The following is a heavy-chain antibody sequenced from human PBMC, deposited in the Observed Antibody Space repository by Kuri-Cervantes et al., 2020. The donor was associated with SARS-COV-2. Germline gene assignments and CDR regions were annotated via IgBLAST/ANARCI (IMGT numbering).Heavy chain of an antibody. CDR1: DFSISSDYY. CDR3: ARGRRYYYDSSGYYGCYFDY. Sequence: SQTLSLTCAVSDFSISSDYYWAWIRQPPRKGLEWIGNIYHDGSTFYNSSLQSRVTISLDTSTNQFSLKLSSVTAADTAVYYCARGRRYYYDSSGYYGCYFDYWGQGTLVTVSS. CDR2: IYHDGST. D-gene: IGHD3-22*01. J-gene: IGHJ4*02. V-gene: IGHV4-38-2*01.